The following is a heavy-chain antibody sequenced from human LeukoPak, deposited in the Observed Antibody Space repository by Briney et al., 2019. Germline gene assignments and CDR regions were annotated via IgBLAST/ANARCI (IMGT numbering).Heavy chain of an antibody. V-gene: IGHV4-34*01. Sequence: SETLSLTCAVYGGSFSDYFWGWIRQPPGKGLEWIGEINHSGRTYYNPSLKSRVTISVDTSKDQFSLKLSSVTAADTAVYYCARHVYSGYDLGVDYWGQGTLVTVSS. CDR3: ARHVYSGYDLGVDY. D-gene: IGHD5-12*01. CDR1: GGSFSDYF. CDR2: INHSGRT. J-gene: IGHJ4*02.